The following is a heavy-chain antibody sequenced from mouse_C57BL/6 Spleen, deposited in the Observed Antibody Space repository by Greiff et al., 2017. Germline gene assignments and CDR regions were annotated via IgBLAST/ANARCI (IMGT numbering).Heavy chain of an antibody. D-gene: IGHD1-1*01. Sequence: EVQLQQSGPGLVKPSQSLSLTCSVTGYSITSGYYWNWIRQFPGNKLEWMGYISYDGSNNYNPSLKNRISITRDTSKNQFFLKLNSVTTEDTATDYWARGITTVVAPFDYWGQGTTLTVSA. J-gene: IGHJ2*01. CDR3: ARGITTVVAPFDY. V-gene: IGHV3-6*01. CDR1: GYSITSGYY. CDR2: ISYDGSN.